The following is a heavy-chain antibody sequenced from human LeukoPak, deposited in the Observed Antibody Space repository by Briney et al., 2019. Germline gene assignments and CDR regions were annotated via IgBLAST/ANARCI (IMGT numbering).Heavy chain of an antibody. Sequence: PGGPLRLSCAASGFTFSSYWMSWVRQAPGKGLEWVANIKQDGSEKYYVDSVKGRFTISRDNAKNSLYLQMNSLRAEDTAVYYCARESYDSSGYDNWFDPWGQGTLVTVSS. D-gene: IGHD3-22*01. J-gene: IGHJ5*02. V-gene: IGHV3-7*01. CDR1: GFTFSSYW. CDR2: IKQDGSEK. CDR3: ARESYDSSGYDNWFDP.